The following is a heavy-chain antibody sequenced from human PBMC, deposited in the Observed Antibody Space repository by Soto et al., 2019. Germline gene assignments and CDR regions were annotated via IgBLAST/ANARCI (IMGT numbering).Heavy chain of an antibody. J-gene: IGHJ4*02. CDR2: ISAYNGNT. V-gene: IGHV1-18*01. CDR3: ARGPSTTNRTPFDY. Sequence: GSSVKVSCKASGYTFTSYGISWVRQAPGQGLEWMGWISAYNGNTNYAQKLQGRVTMTTDTSTSTAYMELRSLRSDDTAVYYCARGPSTTNRTPFDYCGQGTRVTVSS. D-gene: IGHD1-1*01. CDR1: GYTFTSYG.